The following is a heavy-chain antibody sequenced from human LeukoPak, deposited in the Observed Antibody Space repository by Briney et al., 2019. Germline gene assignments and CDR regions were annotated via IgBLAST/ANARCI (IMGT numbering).Heavy chain of an antibody. CDR2: ISSSGSTI. V-gene: IGHV3-11*01. Sequence: GGSLRLSCAASGFTFSDYYMSWIRQAPGKGLEWVSYISSSGSTIYYADSVKGRFTISRDNAKNSLYLQMNSLRAEDTALYYCAKGYSSSWYVFDYWGQGTPVTVSS. CDR1: GFTFSDYY. CDR3: AKGYSSSWYVFDY. D-gene: IGHD6-13*01. J-gene: IGHJ4*02.